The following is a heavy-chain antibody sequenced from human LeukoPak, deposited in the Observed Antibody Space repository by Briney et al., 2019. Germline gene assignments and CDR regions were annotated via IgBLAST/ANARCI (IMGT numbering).Heavy chain of an antibody. CDR3: AGTLYSGYGLGSLGAFDI. CDR2: MYSGGDT. V-gene: IGHV3-53*01. Sequence: PGGSLSLSCAASGFTVSSNYMSWVRQAPGKGLEWVSVMYSGGDTYYADSVKGRFTISRDNSKNTLYLQMNNLRAEDTAVYYCAGTLYSGYGLGSLGAFDIWGQGTMVSVSS. CDR1: GFTVSSNY. J-gene: IGHJ3*02. D-gene: IGHD5-12*01.